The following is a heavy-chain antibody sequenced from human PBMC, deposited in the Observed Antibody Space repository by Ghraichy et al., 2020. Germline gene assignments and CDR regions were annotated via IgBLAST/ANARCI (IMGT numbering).Heavy chain of an antibody. Sequence: SQTLSLTCAISGDSVSSYSGAWNWIRQSPSRGLEWLGRTYYRSKWIHDYALSVKSRMTINPDTSKNQFSLQLNSVTPEDTAIYYCASGTAAAGFAYWGQGTLVTVPS. D-gene: IGHD6-13*01. J-gene: IGHJ4*02. CDR2: TYYRSKWIH. CDR3: ASGTAAAGFAY. CDR1: GDSVSSYSGA. V-gene: IGHV6-1*01.